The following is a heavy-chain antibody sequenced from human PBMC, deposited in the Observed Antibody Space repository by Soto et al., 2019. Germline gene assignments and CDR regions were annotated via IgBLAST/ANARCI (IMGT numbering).Heavy chain of an antibody. CDR3: ARGNGYSYGYVYYYYYGMDV. Sequence: ASVKVSCKASGYTFTSYAMHWLRQAPGQRLEWMGWINAGNGNTKYSQKFQGRVTITRDTSASTAYMELSSLRSEDTAVYYCARGNGYSYGYVYYYYYGMDVWGQGTTVTVSS. CDR2: INAGNGNT. V-gene: IGHV1-3*01. D-gene: IGHD5-18*01. J-gene: IGHJ6*02. CDR1: GYTFTSYA.